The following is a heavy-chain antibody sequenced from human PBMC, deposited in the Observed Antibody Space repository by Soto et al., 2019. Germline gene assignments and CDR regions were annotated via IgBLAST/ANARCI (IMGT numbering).Heavy chain of an antibody. CDR2: IIPTFGTA. CDR1: GGTFSSYA. D-gene: IGHD3-22*01. Sequence: SVKVSCKASGGTFSSYAISWVRQAPGQGLEWMGGIIPTFGTANYAQKFQGRVTITADESTSTAYMELSSLRSEDTAVYYCARDTGFYDSSGYDPLRDGMDVWGQGTTVTVSS. CDR3: ARDTGFYDSSGYDPLRDGMDV. J-gene: IGHJ6*02. V-gene: IGHV1-69*13.